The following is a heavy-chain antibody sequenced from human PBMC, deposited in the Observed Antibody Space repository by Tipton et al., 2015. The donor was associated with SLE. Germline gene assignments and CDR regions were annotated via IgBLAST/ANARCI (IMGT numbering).Heavy chain of an antibody. CDR2: IWYDGSNK. CDR1: GFTFSSYG. J-gene: IGHJ3*02. D-gene: IGHD7-27*01. V-gene: IGHV3-33*01. Sequence: SLRLSCAASGFTFSSYGMHWVRQAPGKGLEWVAVIWYDGSNKYYADSVKGRFTISRDNSKNTLYLQMNSLRAEDTAVYYCARDLLALGIGAFDIWGQGTMVTVSS. CDR3: ARDLLALGIGAFDI.